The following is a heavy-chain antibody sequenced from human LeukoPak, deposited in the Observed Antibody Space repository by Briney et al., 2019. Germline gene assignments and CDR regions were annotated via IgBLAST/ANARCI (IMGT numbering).Heavy chain of an antibody. J-gene: IGHJ4*02. CDR2: IYSGGST. CDR1: GFTVSSNY. D-gene: IGHD3-10*01. V-gene: IGHV3-53*01. Sequence: GGSLRLSCAASGFTVSSNYMSWVRQAPGNGLEWVSVIYSGGSTYYADSVKGRFTISRDNSKNTLYLQMNSLRAEDTAVYYCARDMRGPIDYWGQGTLVTVSS. CDR3: ARDMRGPIDY.